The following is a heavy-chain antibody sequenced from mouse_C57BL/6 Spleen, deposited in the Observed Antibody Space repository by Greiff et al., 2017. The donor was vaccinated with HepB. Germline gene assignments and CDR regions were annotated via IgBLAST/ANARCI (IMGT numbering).Heavy chain of an antibody. CDR2: IYPRSGNT. CDR3: ARTCDGYGSRIWYFDV. D-gene: IGHD1-1*01. Sequence: VQLQQSGAELARPGASVKLSCKASGYTFTSYGISWVKQRTGQGLEWIGEIYPRSGNTYYNEKFKGKATLTADKSSSTAYMELRSLTSEDSAVYFCARTCDGYGSRIWYFDVWGTGTTVTVSS. CDR1: GYTFTSYG. V-gene: IGHV1-81*01. J-gene: IGHJ1*03.